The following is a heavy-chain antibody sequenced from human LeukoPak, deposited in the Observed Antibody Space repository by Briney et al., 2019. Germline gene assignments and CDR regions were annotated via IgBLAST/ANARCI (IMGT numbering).Heavy chain of an antibody. D-gene: IGHD3-10*01. CDR3: ARQSWRRYWYFDL. CDR2: IFYSGST. Sequence: SETLSLTCTVYGCSISSSGYYWRWLRQPPGKVLERIGRIFYSGSTYYTPSLNSRITITVDTSKYLFSLRLSSLTAADTAVYYCARQSWRRYWYFDLWGRGTLVTVS. CDR1: GCSISSSGYY. V-gene: IGHV4-39*01. J-gene: IGHJ2*01.